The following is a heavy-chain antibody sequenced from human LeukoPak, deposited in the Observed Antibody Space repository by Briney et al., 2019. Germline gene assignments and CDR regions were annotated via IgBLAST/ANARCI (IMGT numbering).Heavy chain of an antibody. V-gene: IGHV1-18*01. D-gene: IGHD6-6*01. CDR3: ARTSSSPWPYYYYYMDV. Sequence: ASVKVSCKASGYTFTSYGISWVRQAPGQGLEWMGWISAYNGNTNYAQKLQGRVTMTTDTSTSTAYMELRSLRSDDTAVYYCARTSSSPWPYYYYYMDVWGKGTTVTVSS. CDR1: GYTFTSYG. CDR2: ISAYNGNT. J-gene: IGHJ6*03.